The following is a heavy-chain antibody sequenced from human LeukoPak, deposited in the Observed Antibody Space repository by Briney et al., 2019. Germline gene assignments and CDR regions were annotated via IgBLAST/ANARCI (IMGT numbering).Heavy chain of an antibody. CDR1: GGSFSGYY. V-gene: IGHV4-34*01. J-gene: IGHJ4*02. D-gene: IGHD3-22*01. CDR2: INHSGST. Sequence: PSETLSLTCAVYGGSFSGYYWSWIRQPPGKGLEWTGEINHSGSTNYNPSLKSRVTISVDTSKNQFSLKLSSVTAADTAVYYCARVGYYDSSGYYPFDYWGQGTLVTVSS. CDR3: ARVGYYDSSGYYPFDY.